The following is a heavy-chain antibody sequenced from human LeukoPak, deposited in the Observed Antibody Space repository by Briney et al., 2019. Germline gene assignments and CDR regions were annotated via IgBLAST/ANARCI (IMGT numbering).Heavy chain of an antibody. CDR1: GGXXXGYY. CDR3: ARAIMITFGGVPLPDY. V-gene: IGHV4-34*01. J-gene: IGHJ4*02. Sequence: VYGGXXXGYYXXWIRQPPGKGLEWIGEINHSGSTNYNPSLKSRVTISVDTSKNQFSLKLSSVTAADTAVYYCARAIMITFGGVPLPDYWGQGTLVTVSS. D-gene: IGHD3-16*01. CDR2: INHSGST.